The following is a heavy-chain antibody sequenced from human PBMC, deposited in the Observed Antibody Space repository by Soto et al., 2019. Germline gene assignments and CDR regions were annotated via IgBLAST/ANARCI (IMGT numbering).Heavy chain of an antibody. CDR3: ARHGNYDILTGYYDSWFDP. J-gene: IGHJ5*02. CDR1: GGSISSFY. Sequence: SETLSLTCTVSGGSISSFYWSWIRQPPGKGLEWIGYIYYSGSTNYNPSLKSRVTISVDTSKNQFSLKLSSVTAADTAVYYCARHGNYDILTGYYDSWFDPWGQGTLVTVSS. D-gene: IGHD3-9*01. CDR2: IYYSGST. V-gene: IGHV4-59*08.